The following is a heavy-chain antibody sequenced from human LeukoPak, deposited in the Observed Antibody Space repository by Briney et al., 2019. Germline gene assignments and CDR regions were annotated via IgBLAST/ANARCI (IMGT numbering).Heavy chain of an antibody. J-gene: IGHJ4*02. CDR3: ARGRVIFDY. D-gene: IGHD3-16*02. CDR1: GGSFSGYY. Sequence: SETLSLTCAVYGGSFSGYYWSWVRQPPGKGLEWIGEINHSGSTNYNPSLKSRVTISVDTSKNQFSLKLSSVTAADTAVYYCARGRVIFDYWGQGTLVTVSS. CDR2: INHSGST. V-gene: IGHV4-34*01.